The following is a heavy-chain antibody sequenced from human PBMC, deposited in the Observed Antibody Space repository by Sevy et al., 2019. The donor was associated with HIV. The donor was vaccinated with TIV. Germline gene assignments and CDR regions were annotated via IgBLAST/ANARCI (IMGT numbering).Heavy chain of an antibody. CDR3: TRVRGTISPYYYFGMDV. D-gene: IGHD3-16*01. CDR1: GFKFGDYA. V-gene: IGHV3-49*03. J-gene: IGHJ6*02. CDR2: IRSQTFGGTT. Sequence: GGSLRLSCTASGFKFGDYAMSWLRQAPGKGLEWVGFIRSQTFGGTTEYAASVKDRFAISRDDSRSIAYLQMDSLTTEDTAIYFCTRVRGTISPYYYFGMDVCGQGTTVTVSS.